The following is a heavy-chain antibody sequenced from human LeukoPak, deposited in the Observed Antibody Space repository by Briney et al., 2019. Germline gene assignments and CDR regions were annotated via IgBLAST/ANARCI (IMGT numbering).Heavy chain of an antibody. V-gene: IGHV4-59*08. CDR3: TRHKRWLQSPDAFDV. CDR2: TYYSGST. J-gene: IGHJ3*01. D-gene: IGHD5-24*01. Sequence: SETLSLTCTVSGGPIRDFYWSWIRQPPGKGLEWIGYTYYSGSTSYKPSLKSRVAISVDMSKSQFSLELSSVTAADTAIYYCTRHKRWLQSPDAFDVWGQGTMVTVSS. CDR1: GGPIRDFY.